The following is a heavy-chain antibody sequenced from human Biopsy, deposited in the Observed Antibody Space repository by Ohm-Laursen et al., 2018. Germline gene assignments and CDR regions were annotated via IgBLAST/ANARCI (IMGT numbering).Heavy chain of an antibody. Sequence: SQTLSLTWSVSGGSMTGYEWSWIRLAPEKGLEWIGYIYYSGGTKYNPSLASRVTFSVDMSKSQFSLKLYSVTAADTAVYYCARVEAGTYDALDIWGQGALVAVSA. CDR1: GGSMTGYE. CDR3: ARVEAGTYDALDI. CDR2: IYYSGGT. D-gene: IGHD1-26*01. J-gene: IGHJ3*02. V-gene: IGHV4-59*01.